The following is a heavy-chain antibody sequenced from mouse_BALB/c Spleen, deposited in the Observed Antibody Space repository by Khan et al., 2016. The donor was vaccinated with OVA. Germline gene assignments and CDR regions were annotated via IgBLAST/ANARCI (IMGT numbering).Heavy chain of an antibody. J-gene: IGHJ3*01. Sequence: VRLQQSGTVLARPGASVKMSCKASGYSFTSYLIHWVKQRPGRGLDWIGIFLPGNSDPTNNQNFKDKAKLTAGTSANTAYMELSSLTNEDSAFYYCARGGYSSFTYWGQGTLVTVSA. CDR1: GYSFTSYL. CDR2: FLPGNSDP. D-gene: IGHD1-3*01. V-gene: IGHV1-5*01. CDR3: ARGGYSSFTY.